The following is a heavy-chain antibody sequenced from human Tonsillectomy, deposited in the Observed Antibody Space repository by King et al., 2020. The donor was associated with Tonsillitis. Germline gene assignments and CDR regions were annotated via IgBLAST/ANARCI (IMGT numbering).Heavy chain of an antibody. CDR1: GGSFSSDNYY. J-gene: IGHJ4*02. D-gene: IGHD3-22*01. Sequence: QLQESGPGLVKPSQTLSLTCTVSGGSFSSDNYYWSWIRQPPGKGLEWIGYIYYSGSTYYNPSLKSRVTISIDTSKNQFSLKLSSVTAADTAVYYCARSTYDSSGYYNGLDYWGQGTLVTVSS. V-gene: IGHV4-30-4*01. CDR2: IYYSGST. CDR3: ARSTYDSSGYYNGLDY.